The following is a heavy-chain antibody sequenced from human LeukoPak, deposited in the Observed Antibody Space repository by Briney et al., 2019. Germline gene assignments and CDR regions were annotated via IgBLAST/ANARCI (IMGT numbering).Heavy chain of an antibody. J-gene: IGHJ5*02. CDR3: ARGTYYYDSSGYYYMNWFDP. D-gene: IGHD3-22*01. Sequence: SETLSLTCTVSGGSISSGSYYWSWIRQPAGKGLEWIGRIYTSGSTNYNPSLKSRVTISVDTSKNQFSLKLSSVTAADTAVYYCARGTYYYDSSGYYYMNWFDPWGQGTLVTASS. CDR2: IYTSGST. V-gene: IGHV4-61*02. CDR1: GGSISSGSYY.